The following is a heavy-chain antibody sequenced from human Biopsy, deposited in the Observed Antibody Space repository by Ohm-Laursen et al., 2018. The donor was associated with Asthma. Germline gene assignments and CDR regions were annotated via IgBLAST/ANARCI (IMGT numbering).Heavy chain of an antibody. V-gene: IGHV3-30-3*01. CDR3: ASRGGDFWSGYYMDY. Sequence: SLRLSCSASRFTYEMHWVRQAPGKGLEWVAVISYDGSSIYYADSVKGRFTISRDNSKNTLYLQMSSLTAEDTAVYYCASRGGDFWSGYYMDYWGQGTLVTVSS. J-gene: IGHJ4*02. CDR1: RFTYE. D-gene: IGHD3-3*01. CDR2: ISYDGSSI.